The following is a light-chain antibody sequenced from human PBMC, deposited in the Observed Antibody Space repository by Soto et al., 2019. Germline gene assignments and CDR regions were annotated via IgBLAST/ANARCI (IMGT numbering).Light chain of an antibody. CDR2: GAS. Sequence: ETVMTQSPATLSVSPGERATLSCRASLSVGSNLAWYQQRPGQAPRLLIYGASTRGTGIPVRFSGSGSGTEFTLTISSLQSEDFGFYYCQQYNKWPLFTFGPGTRVDMK. CDR3: QQYNKWPLFT. CDR1: LSVGSN. V-gene: IGKV3-15*01. J-gene: IGKJ3*01.